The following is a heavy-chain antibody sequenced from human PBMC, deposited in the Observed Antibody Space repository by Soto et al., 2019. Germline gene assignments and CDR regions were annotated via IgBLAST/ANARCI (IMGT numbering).Heavy chain of an antibody. Sequence: GGSLRLSCAASGFTFSNYNMNWVRQAPVKGLEWVSYISSSGSAKYYADSVKGRFTISRDNAKNSLYLQMNSLRAEDTAVYYCARAGYDILTGPNFYYMDVWGKGTTVTVSS. D-gene: IGHD3-9*01. J-gene: IGHJ6*03. CDR1: GFTFSNYN. CDR2: ISSSGSAK. V-gene: IGHV3-48*01. CDR3: ARAGYDILTGPNFYYMDV.